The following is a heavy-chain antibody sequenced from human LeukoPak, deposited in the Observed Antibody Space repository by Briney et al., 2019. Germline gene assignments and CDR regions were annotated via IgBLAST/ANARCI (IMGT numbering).Heavy chain of an antibody. CDR1: GGSISSNSYY. CDR3: ARTRYYYGSRSYGAPYYFDY. D-gene: IGHD3-10*01. CDR2: IYYRGST. V-gene: IGHV4-39*01. Sequence: PSETLSLTCTVSGGSISSNSYYWGWIRQPPGKGVEWVGSIYYRGSTYYNPSLKNRLTISVDTSKNQFSLKLSSVTAADTAVYYCARTRYYYGSRSYGAPYYFDYWGQGTLVTVSS. J-gene: IGHJ4*02.